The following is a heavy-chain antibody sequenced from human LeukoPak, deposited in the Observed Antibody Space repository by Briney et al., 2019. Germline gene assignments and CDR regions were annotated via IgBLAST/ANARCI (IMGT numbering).Heavy chain of an antibody. V-gene: IGHV3-23*01. D-gene: IGHD3-10*01. CDR3: ATHRMVRGVITDYYFDD. CDR2: ISGSGGST. CDR1: GFTFSSFA. J-gene: IGHJ4*02. Sequence: PGGSLRLSCAASGFTFSSFAMSWVRQAPGKGLEWVSPISGSGGSTYYADSVKGRFTISRDNSKNTLYLQMNGLRAEDTAVYYCATHRMVRGVITDYYFDDWGQGTLVTVSS.